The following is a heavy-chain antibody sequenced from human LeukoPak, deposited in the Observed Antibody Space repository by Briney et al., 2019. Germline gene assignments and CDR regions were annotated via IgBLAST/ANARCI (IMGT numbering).Heavy chain of an antibody. CDR2: MNPNSGNT. J-gene: IGHJ6*03. CDR3: ARGHSNYDFWSGYSSVHYYYYYKDV. D-gene: IGHD3-3*01. V-gene: IGHV1-8*03. Sequence: ASVKVSCKASGYTFTSYDINWVRQATGQGLEWMGWMNPNSGNTGYAQKFQGRVTITRNTSISTAYMELSSLRSEDTAVYYCARGHSNYDFWSGYSSVHYYYYYKDVWGKGTTVTVSS. CDR1: GYTFTSYD.